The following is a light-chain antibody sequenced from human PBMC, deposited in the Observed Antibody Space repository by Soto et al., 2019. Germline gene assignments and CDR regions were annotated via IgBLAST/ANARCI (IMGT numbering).Light chain of an antibody. CDR2: GAS. CDR3: QQYGGSPT. CDR1: QSVSINK. J-gene: IGKJ1*01. Sequence: EIVLTQSPGTLSLSPGERATLSCRASQSVSINKLAWYQQKPGQAPRLLIYGASSRATVIPDRFSGSGSGTDFTLTISRLEPEDFAMYYCQQYGGSPTFGQGTKVEMK. V-gene: IGKV3-20*01.